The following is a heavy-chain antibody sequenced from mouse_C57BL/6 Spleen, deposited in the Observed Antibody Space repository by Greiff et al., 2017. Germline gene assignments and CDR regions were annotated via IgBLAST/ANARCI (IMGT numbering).Heavy chain of an antibody. V-gene: IGHV1-80*01. CDR2: IYPGDGDT. Sequence: VQLQQSGAELVKPGASVKISCKASGYAFSSYWLNWVKQRPGKGLEWIGQIYPGDGDTNYNGKFKGKATLTADKSSSTAYMQLSSLTSEDSAVYFCARYPRFITTVVATDYWGQGTTLTVSS. CDR3: ARYPRFITTVVATDY. D-gene: IGHD1-1*01. J-gene: IGHJ2*01. CDR1: GYAFSSYW.